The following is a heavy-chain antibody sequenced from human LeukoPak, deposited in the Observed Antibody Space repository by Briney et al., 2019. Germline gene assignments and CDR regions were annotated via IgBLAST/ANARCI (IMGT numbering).Heavy chain of an antibody. D-gene: IGHD3-10*01. CDR1: GFTVSSYA. CDR3: ANYYGSGSYYHY. V-gene: IGHV3-23*01. Sequence: GGSLRLSCAASGFTVSSYAMSWVRQAPGKGLEWVSAISGSGGSTYYADSVKGRFTISRDNSKNTLYLQMNSLRAEDTAVYYCANYYGSGSYYHYWGQGTLVTVSS. CDR2: ISGSGGST. J-gene: IGHJ4*02.